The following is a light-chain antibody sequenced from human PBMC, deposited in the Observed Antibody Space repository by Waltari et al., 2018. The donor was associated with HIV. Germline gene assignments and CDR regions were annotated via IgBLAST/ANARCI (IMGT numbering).Light chain of an antibody. CDR3: QAWDSSTDVV. V-gene: IGLV3-1*01. CDR1: KLGDKY. CDR2: QDS. Sequence: SYELTQPPSVSVSPGQKASIPCSGDKLGDKYACWYQQKPGQSPVLVIYQDSKRPSGIPELFSGSNSGNTATLTISGTQAMDEADYYCQAWDSSTDVVFGGGTKLTVL. J-gene: IGLJ2*01.